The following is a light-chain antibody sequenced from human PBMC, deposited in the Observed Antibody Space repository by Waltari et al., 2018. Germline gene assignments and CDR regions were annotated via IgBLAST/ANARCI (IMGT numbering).Light chain of an antibody. CDR3: QQRRNWPLT. V-gene: IGKV3-11*01. CDR1: QSVGIY. CDR2: DTS. J-gene: IGKJ4*01. Sequence: EIVLTQSPAILSFSPGERATLSCMASQSVGIYLAWYQQRPGQSPRLLIYDTSYRATGIPARFSGSGSETDFTLTISSLQPEDFAVYYCQQRRNWPLTFGGGTRVQI.